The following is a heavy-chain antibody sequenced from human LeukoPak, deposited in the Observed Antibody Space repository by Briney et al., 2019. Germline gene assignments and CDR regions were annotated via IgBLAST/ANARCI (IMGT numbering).Heavy chain of an antibody. J-gene: IGHJ3*02. Sequence: PGGSLRLSCAASGFTFSSYGMSWVRQAPGKGLEWVSAISGSGGSTYYADSVKGRFTISRDNSKNTLYLQMNSLRAEDTAVYYCAKSQWELLRADAFDIWGQGTMVTVSS. CDR2: ISGSGGST. CDR1: GFTFSSYG. V-gene: IGHV3-23*01. CDR3: AKSQWELLRADAFDI. D-gene: IGHD1-26*01.